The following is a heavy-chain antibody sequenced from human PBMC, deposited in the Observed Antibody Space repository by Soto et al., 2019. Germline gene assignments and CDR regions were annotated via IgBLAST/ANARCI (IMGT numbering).Heavy chain of an antibody. D-gene: IGHD3-22*01. J-gene: IGHJ4*02. Sequence: GESLKISCKGSGYSFTSYWIGWVRQMPGKGLEWMGIIYPGDSDTRYSPSFQGQVTISADKSISTAYLQWSSLKASDTAMYYCARARRYYDSSGYPYFDYWGQGTLVTVSS. CDR3: ARARRYYDSSGYPYFDY. V-gene: IGHV5-51*01. CDR1: GYSFTSYW. CDR2: IYPGDSDT.